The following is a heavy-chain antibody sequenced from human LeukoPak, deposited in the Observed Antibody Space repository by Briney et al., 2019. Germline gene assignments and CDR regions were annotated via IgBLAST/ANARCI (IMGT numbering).Heavy chain of an antibody. V-gene: IGHV4-59*01. J-gene: IGHJ6*03. CDR3: ARVQGVRYFDWLVDYYYYMDV. CDR2: IYYSVTT. CDR1: GASISSYY. Sequence: SETLSLTCTVSGASISSYYWSWIRQPPGKGRESIGYIYYSVTTNYNPSLKSRVTISVDTSKNQFSLKLSSVSAADTAVYYCARVQGVRYFDWLVDYYYYMDVWGKGTTVTVSS. D-gene: IGHD3-9*01.